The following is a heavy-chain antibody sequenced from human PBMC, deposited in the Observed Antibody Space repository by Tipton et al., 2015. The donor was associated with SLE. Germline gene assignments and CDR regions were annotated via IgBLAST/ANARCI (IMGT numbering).Heavy chain of an antibody. CDR2: ISGSGGTT. Sequence: SLRLSCPASGFSFSNYAMNWVRQAPGKGLVWVSGISGSGGTTNYADSVKGRFTISRDNSNNTLYLQMNSLRAEDTAVYYCAKGRTYFDSWGQGTLGTVSS. CDR3: AKGRTYFDS. J-gene: IGHJ4*02. CDR1: GFSFSNYA. V-gene: IGHV3-23*01.